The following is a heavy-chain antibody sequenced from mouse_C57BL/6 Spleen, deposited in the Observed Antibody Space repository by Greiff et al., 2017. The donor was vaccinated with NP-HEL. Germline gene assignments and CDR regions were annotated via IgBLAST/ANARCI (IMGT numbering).Heavy chain of an antibody. CDR2: IDPSDSYT. CDR1: GYTFTSYW. Sequence: VQLQQSGAELVMPGASVKLSCKASGYTFTSYWMHWVKQRPGQGLEWIGEIDPSDSYTNYNQKFKGKSTLTVDKSSSTAYMQLSSLTSEDSAVYYCTRYYYGSSYDAMDYWGQGTSVTVSS. CDR3: TRYYYGSSYDAMDY. V-gene: IGHV1-69*01. J-gene: IGHJ4*01. D-gene: IGHD1-1*01.